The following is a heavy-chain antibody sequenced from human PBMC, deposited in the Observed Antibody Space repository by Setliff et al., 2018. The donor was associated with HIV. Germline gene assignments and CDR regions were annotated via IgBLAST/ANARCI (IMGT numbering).Heavy chain of an antibody. V-gene: IGHV4-59*01. Sequence: PSETLSLTCIVSGGSFSSSLWSWIRQSPGKGLEWIGNIYDTGKINYNPSLKGRVTMSIDMSEDQFSLNLRSVTAADTATYSCARVLFGQSGSYKNYYFDYWGQGTLVTGSS. CDR1: GGSFSSSL. CDR2: IYDTGKI. D-gene: IGHD3-10*01. J-gene: IGHJ4*02. CDR3: ARVLFGQSGSYKNYYFDY.